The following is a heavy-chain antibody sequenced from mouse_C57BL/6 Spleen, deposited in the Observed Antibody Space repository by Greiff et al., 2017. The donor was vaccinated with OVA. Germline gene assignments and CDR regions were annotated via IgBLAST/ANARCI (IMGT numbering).Heavy chain of an antibody. CDR3: ASPASYYGSSYYYFDY. Sequence: VQLKESGAELARPGASVKLSCKASGYTFTSYGISWVKQRTGQGLEWIGEIYPRSGNTYYNEKFKGKATLTADKSSSTAYMELRSLTSEDSAVYFCASPASYYGSSYYYFDYWGQGTTLTVSS. CDR2: IYPRSGNT. CDR1: GYTFTSYG. J-gene: IGHJ2*01. D-gene: IGHD1-1*01. V-gene: IGHV1-81*01.